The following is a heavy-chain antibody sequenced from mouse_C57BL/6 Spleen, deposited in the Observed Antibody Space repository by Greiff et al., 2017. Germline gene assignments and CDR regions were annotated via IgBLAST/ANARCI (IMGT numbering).Heavy chain of an antibody. Sequence: VQRVESGPELVKPGASVKLSCKASGYTFTSYDINWVKQRPGQGLEWIGWIYPRDGSTKYNEKFKGKATLTVDTSSSTAYMELHSLTSEDSAVYFCARLRDSYAFDVWGTGTTVTVSS. V-gene: IGHV1-85*01. CDR1: GYTFTSYD. CDR2: IYPRDGST. D-gene: IGHD3-3*01. CDR3: ARLRDSYAFDV. J-gene: IGHJ1*03.